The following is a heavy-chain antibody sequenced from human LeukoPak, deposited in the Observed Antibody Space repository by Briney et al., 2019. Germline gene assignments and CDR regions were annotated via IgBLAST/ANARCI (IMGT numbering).Heavy chain of an antibody. J-gene: IGHJ5*02. CDR3: AKGPREYCSSTSCPNWIDP. Sequence: GGSLRLSCAASGFTFSSYAMSWVRQAPGKGLEWVSAISGSGGTTYYADSVKGRFTISRDNSTNTLYLQMSSLRAEDTGVYYCAKGPREYCSSTSCPNWIDPWGQGTLVTVSS. V-gene: IGHV3-23*01. D-gene: IGHD2-2*01. CDR1: GFTFSSYA. CDR2: ISGSGGTT.